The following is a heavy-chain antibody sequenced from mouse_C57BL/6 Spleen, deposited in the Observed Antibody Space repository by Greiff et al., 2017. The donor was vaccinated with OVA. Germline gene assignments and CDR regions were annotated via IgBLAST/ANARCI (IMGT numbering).Heavy chain of an antibody. CDR3: AREGYYYGSSLYYFDY. CDR1: GYSITSGYY. Sequence: EVKLVESGPGLVKPSQSLSLTCSVTGYSITSGYYWNWIRQFPGNKLEWMGYISYDGSNNYNPSLKNRISITRDTSKNQFFLKLNSVTTEDTATYYCAREGYYYGSSLYYFDYWGQGTTLTVSS. CDR2: ISYDGSN. V-gene: IGHV3-6*01. J-gene: IGHJ2*01. D-gene: IGHD1-1*01.